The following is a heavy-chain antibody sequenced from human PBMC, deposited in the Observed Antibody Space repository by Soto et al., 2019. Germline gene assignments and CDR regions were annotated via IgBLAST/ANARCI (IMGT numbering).Heavy chain of an antibody. D-gene: IGHD3-9*01. Sequence: GESLKISCKGFGYNFANYWIGWVRQMPGKGLEWMGIIYPGNSDTRYSPSFQGQVTISADTSISTAYLEWSSLKASDTAIYYCARHVYYDVLKKNYWGQGTLVTVSS. CDR1: GYNFANYW. J-gene: IGHJ4*02. CDR3: ARHVYYDVLKKNY. V-gene: IGHV5-51*01. CDR2: IYPGNSDT.